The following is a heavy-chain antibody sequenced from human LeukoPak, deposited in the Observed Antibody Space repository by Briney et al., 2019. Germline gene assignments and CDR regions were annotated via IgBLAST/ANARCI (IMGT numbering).Heavy chain of an antibody. Sequence: ASVKVSCKASGYTFTSYGISWVRQAPGQGLEWMGWISPHNGDTNYVQNLRGRVTMTTDTSTSTAYMELRSLRCDDTAVYYCARVRAAAGIYYPDYWGQGTLVTVSS. CDR1: GYTFTSYG. V-gene: IGHV1-18*01. J-gene: IGHJ4*02. D-gene: IGHD6-13*01. CDR2: ISPHNGDT. CDR3: ARVRAAAGIYYPDY.